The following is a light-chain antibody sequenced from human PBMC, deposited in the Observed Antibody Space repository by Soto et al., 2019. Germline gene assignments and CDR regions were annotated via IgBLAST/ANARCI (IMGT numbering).Light chain of an antibody. J-gene: IGLJ2*01. V-gene: IGLV2-23*03. CDR1: SSDVGSYNL. CDR3: CSYAGSSTFVV. Sequence: QSVLTQPASVSGSPGQSITISCTGTSSDVGSYNLVSWYQQHPGKAPKLMIYEGSKRPSGVSNRFSGTKSGNTASLTISGLQADYEADYCCCSYAGSSTFVVFCGGTKLTVL. CDR2: EGS.